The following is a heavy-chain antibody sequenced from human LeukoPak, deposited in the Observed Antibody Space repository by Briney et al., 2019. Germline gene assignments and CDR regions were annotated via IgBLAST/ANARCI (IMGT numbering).Heavy chain of an antibody. Sequence: PGGSLRLSCAASGFTFSSYWMHWVRQAPGKGLVWVSHIKSDGSSTGYADSVKGRFTNSRGNAKNTLYLQMNSLRAEDTAVYYCARGDAHGFDIWGQGTMVTVSS. CDR2: IKSDGSST. CDR3: ARGDAHGFDI. CDR1: GFTFSSYW. J-gene: IGHJ3*02. D-gene: IGHD2-2*01. V-gene: IGHV3-74*01.